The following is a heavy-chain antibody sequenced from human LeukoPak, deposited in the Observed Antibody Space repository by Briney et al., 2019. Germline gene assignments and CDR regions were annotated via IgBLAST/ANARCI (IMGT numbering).Heavy chain of an antibody. CDR2: IYYSGST. CDR3: ARWAHGILTGYYDY. V-gene: IGHV4-59*08. CDR1: GGSISSYY. J-gene: IGHJ4*02. Sequence: SETLSLTCTVSGGSISSYYWSWIRQPPGKGLEWIGYIYYSGSTNCNPSLKSRVTISVDTSKNQFSLKLSSVTAADTAVYYCARWAHGILTGYYDYWGQGTLVTVSS. D-gene: IGHD3-9*01.